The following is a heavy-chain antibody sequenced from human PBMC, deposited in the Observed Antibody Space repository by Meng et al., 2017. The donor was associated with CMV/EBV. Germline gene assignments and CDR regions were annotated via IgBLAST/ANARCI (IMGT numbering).Heavy chain of an antibody. Sequence: SETLSLTCTVSGGSISSYYWSWIRQPPGKGLEWIGYIYYSGSTNYNPSLKSRVTISVDTSKNQFSLKLSSVTAADTAVYYCARGGPAARYYYYYYGMDVWGQGTTVTVSS. J-gene: IGHJ6*02. V-gene: IGHV4-59*01. D-gene: IGHD2-2*01. CDR1: GGSISSYY. CDR2: IYYSGST. CDR3: ARGGPAARYYYYYYGMDV.